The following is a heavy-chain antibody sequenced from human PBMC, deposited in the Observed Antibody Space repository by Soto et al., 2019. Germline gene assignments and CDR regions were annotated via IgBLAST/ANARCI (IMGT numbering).Heavy chain of an antibody. CDR3: ARDKITGILDY. D-gene: IGHD1-20*01. CDR2: VNIANGNT. J-gene: IGHJ4*02. Sequence: ASVKVSCKASGSTHWVRQAPGVRLEWVGRVNIANGNTKYSHKFQGRVTFTTDTCAATGDMDMSSLRSEDTAVYYCARDKITGILDYWGQGTPVTVSS. CDR1: GST. V-gene: IGHV1-3*04.